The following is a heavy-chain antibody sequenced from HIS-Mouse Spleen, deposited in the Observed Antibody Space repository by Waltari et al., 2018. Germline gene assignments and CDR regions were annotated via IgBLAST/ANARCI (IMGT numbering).Heavy chain of an antibody. Sequence: QVQLVQSGAEVKKPGAAVKVSCKASGYTCTGTHMPAGGPAPGQGLEWMGWINPNSGGTNYAQKFQGRVTMTRDTSISTAYMELSRLRSDDTAVYYCARGRGYSSGWYIDYWGQGTLVTVSS. V-gene: IGHV1-2*02. D-gene: IGHD6-19*01. CDR3: ARGRGYSSGWYIDY. J-gene: IGHJ4*02. CDR1: GYTCTGTH. CDR2: INPNSGGT.